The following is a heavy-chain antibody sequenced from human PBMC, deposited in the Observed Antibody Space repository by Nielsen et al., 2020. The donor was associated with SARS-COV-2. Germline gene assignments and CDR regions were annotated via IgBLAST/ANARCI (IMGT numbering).Heavy chain of an antibody. D-gene: IGHD4-17*01. J-gene: IGHJ4*02. V-gene: IGHV3-23*01. CDR3: AKGLGAAVTSFTRGADS. Sequence: GGSLRLSCIVSGLSFSDYVMNWVRQAPGKGLEWVSSVSRNGDYTYYADSVKGRFTISRDDSQSTLFLQMNWLRAEDTAVYYCAKGLGAAVTSFTRGADSWGQGTLVTVSS. CDR2: VSRNGDYT. CDR1: GLSFSDYV.